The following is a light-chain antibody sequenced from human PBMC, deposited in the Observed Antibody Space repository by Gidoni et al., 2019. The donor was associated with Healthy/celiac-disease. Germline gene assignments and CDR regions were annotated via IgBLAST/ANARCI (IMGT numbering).Light chain of an antibody. CDR2: DVT. CDR3: SSYTSSSTLV. V-gene: IGLV2-14*03. Sequence: QSALTQPASVSGSPGQSITISCTGTRSDVGGYNYVSWYQQHPGKAPKLVIYDVTNRPSGVSNRCSGSKSGNTASLTISGLQAEDEADYYCSSYTSSSTLVFGGGTKLTGL. J-gene: IGLJ2*01. CDR1: RSDVGGYNY.